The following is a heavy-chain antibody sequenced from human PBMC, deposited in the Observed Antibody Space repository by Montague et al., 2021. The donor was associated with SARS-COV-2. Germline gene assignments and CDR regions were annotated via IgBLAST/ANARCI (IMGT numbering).Heavy chain of an antibody. J-gene: IGHJ4*02. CDR3: ARGARQGYGFRLGSFDY. V-gene: IGHV4-34*01. D-gene: IGHD3-10*01. CDR2: INHSGST. Sequence: SETLSLTCAVYGGSFSGHYWNWIRQPPGKGPERIGEINHSGSTNNNPSLKSRVTMSVDTSKNQFSLKLSSVTAADTAVYYCARGARQGYGFRLGSFDYWGQGTLVTVSS. CDR1: GGSFSGHY.